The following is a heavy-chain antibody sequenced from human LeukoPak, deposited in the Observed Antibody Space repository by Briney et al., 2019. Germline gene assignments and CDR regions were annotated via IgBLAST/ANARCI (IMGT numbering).Heavy chain of an antibody. V-gene: IGHV3-23*01. Sequence: GGSLRLSCAASGFTFSSSTMTWVHQAPGKGLECVSTISGDGISAYYADPVKGRFTTSRENSKNSLYVQMNNLSAEDTAVYYCATVGGGYRIGYWGQGTLVTVSS. CDR3: ATVGGGYRIGY. J-gene: IGHJ4*02. CDR1: GFTFSSST. CDR2: ISGDGISA. D-gene: IGHD1-26*01.